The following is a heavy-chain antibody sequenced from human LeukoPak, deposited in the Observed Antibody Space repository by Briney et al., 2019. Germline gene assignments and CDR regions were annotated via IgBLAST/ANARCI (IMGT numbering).Heavy chain of an antibody. CDR2: IWYDGSNK. CDR1: GYTFTSYY. V-gene: IGHV3-33*01. Sequence: SCKASGYTFTSYYMHWVRQAPGKGLEWVAVIWYDGSNKYYADSVKGRFTISRDNSKNTLYLQMNSLRAEDTAVYYCARESLRYSSGWYEKYWGQGTLVTVSS. D-gene: IGHD6-19*01. J-gene: IGHJ4*02. CDR3: ARESLRYSSGWYEKY.